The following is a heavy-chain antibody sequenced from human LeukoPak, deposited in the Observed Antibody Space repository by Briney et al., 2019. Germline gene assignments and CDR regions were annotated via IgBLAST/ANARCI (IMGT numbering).Heavy chain of an antibody. CDR1: GFTFSIYG. CDR3: ARARVAAKSGYMDV. V-gene: IGHV3-64*01. J-gene: IGHJ6*03. Sequence: GGSLRLSCAASGFTFSIYGMNWVRQAPGKGLEYVSSISSNGNTYYANSVKGRFTISRDNPKNTLYLQMGSLRDEDLAVYYCARARVAAKSGYMDVWGTGTTVTISS. CDR2: ISSNGNT. D-gene: IGHD2-15*01.